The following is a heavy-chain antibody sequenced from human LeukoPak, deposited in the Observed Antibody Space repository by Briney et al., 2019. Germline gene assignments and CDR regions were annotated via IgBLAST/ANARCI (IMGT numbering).Heavy chain of an antibody. J-gene: IGHJ4*02. Sequence: SVKVSCKASGYTFTSYYMHWVRQAPGQGLEWMGLINPSGGSTSYAQKFQGRVTMTRDTSTSTVYMELSSLRSEDTAVYYCAGDRGYDYYDSSGDYPKDYFDYWGQGTLVTVSS. CDR1: GYTFTSYY. CDR2: INPSGGST. CDR3: AGDRGYDYYDSSGDYPKDYFDY. V-gene: IGHV1-46*03. D-gene: IGHD3-22*01.